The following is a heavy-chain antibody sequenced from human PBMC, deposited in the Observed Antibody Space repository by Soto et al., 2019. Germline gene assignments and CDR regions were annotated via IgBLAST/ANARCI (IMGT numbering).Heavy chain of an antibody. D-gene: IGHD5-18*01. V-gene: IGHV1-2*02. Sequence: ASVKVSCKASGYTFIAYHVHWVRQAPGRGLEWMGGINPNSGDTNYAQKFQGRVTMTTSVSTAYMEVSRLRSDDTAVYYCARPRVQLWLNYYYGMDVWGQGTTVTVSS. CDR1: GYTFIAYH. CDR3: ARPRVQLWLNYYYGMDV. CDR2: INPNSGDT. J-gene: IGHJ6*02.